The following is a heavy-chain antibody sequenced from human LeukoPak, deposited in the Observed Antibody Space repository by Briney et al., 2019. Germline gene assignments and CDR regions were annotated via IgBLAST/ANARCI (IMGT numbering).Heavy chain of an antibody. V-gene: IGHV4-4*02. CDR1: GGSISSSNW. J-gene: IGHJ4*02. CDR3: ARGFRGDNFDY. D-gene: IGHD7-27*01. CDR2: IYHSGST. Sequence: SETLSLTCAVSGGSISSSNWWSWVRQPPGKGLEWIGEIYHSGSTNYNPSLKSRVTISVDTSKNQFSLKLSSVTAADTAVYFCARGFRGDNFDYWGQGTLVTVSS.